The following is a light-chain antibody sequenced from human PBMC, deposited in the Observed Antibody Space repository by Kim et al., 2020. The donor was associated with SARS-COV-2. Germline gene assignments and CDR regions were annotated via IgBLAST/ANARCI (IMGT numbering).Light chain of an antibody. CDR2: RDN. CDR1: SNNVGNQG. V-gene: IGLV10-54*04. CDR3: SAWDTSLNAWV. J-gene: IGLJ3*02. Sequence: QAGLTQPPSVSKGFRQTATLTCTGNSNNVGNQGIVWLQQHLGHPPKLLSYRDNKRPSGISERFSASRSGNTASLTITGLLPEDEADYYCSAWDTSLNAWVFGGGTQLTVL.